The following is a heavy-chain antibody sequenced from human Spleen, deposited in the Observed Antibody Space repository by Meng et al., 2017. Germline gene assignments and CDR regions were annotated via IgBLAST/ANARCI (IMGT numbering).Heavy chain of an antibody. CDR2: IKSNPDGATA. V-gene: IGHV3-15*01. CDR1: GFTFSNAW. Sequence: GESLKISCAASGFTFSNAWMSWVRQAPGKGLEWVGRIKSNPDGATADYAAPVNGRVTILRDDSRSTLYLQINNLKTEDTAVYYCIWNDLDDYWGRGTLVTVSS. D-gene: IGHD1-1*01. CDR3: IWNDLDDY. J-gene: IGHJ4*02.